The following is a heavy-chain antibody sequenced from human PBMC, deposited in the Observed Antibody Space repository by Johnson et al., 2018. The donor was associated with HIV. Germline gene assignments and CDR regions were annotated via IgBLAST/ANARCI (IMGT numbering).Heavy chain of an antibody. J-gene: IGHJ3*02. V-gene: IGHV3-30*04. CDR3: AREVGSWYSSSVGFDI. CDR1: GFTFSSYA. D-gene: IGHD6-6*01. Sequence: QVQLVESGGGVVQPGRSLRLSCAASGFTFSSYAMHWVRQAPGKGLEWVAVISYDGSNKYYADSVKGRFTISRDNSKNTLYLQMNSLRAGDTAVYYCAREVGSWYSSSVGFDIWGQGTMVTVSS. CDR2: ISYDGSNK.